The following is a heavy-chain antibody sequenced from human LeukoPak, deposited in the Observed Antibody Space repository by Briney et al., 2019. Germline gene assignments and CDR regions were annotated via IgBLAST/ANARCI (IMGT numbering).Heavy chain of an antibody. CDR2: ISYDGSNK. Sequence: GGSLRLSCAASGFTFSSYAMHWVRHAPGKGLEWVAVISYDGSNKYYADSVKGRFTISRDNSKNTLYVQVNRLRAEDTAVYYCARVRSPRYFDYWGQGTLVTVSS. CDR1: GFTFSSYA. J-gene: IGHJ4*02. V-gene: IGHV3-30*04. CDR3: ARVRSPRYFDY.